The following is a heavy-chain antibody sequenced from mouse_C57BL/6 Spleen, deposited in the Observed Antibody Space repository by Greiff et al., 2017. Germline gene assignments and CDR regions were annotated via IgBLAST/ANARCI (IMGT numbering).Heavy chain of an antibody. Sequence: VQLQQSGPELVKPGASVKISCKASGYAFSSSWMNWVKQRPGKGLEWIGRIYPGDGDTTYNGKFKGKATLTADKSSSTAYMQLSSLTSEDSAVYFCAANSYFDYWGQGTTLTVSS. CDR1: GYAFSSSW. CDR3: AANSYFDY. D-gene: IGHD4-1*01. J-gene: IGHJ2*01. CDR2: IYPGDGDT. V-gene: IGHV1-82*01.